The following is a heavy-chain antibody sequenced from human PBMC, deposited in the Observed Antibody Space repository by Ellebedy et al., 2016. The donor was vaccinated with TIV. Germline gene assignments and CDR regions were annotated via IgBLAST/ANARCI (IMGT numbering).Heavy chain of an antibody. CDR1: GYSFTDHW. V-gene: IGHV5-51*01. CDR2: IYPYGSDA. D-gene: IGHD6-6*01. J-gene: IGHJ3*02. CDR3: ARHRGSSSSDAFDI. Sequence: GESLKISCKGSGYSFTDHWIAWVRQMPGKGLEWMGIIYPYGSDATYSPSFQGQVTISVDKSITTAYLQWNRLKASDTAMYYCARHRGSSSSDAFDIWGQGTMVTVSS.